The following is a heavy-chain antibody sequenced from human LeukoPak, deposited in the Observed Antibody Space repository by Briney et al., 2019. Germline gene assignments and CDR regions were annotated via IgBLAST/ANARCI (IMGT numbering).Heavy chain of an antibody. J-gene: IGHJ4*02. CDR3: GPGTSYRDYYYDY. CDR1: RFTFSFFG. V-gene: IGHV3-30*03. Sequence: GGSLRLSCAASRFTFSFFGMHWVRQAPGKGLEWIAVISSDGTNKYFADSVRGRFTISRDNSKDTLYLQMSSLKMEDAAIFYCGPGTSYRDYYYDYWGQGTLVTVSS. D-gene: IGHD3-22*01. CDR2: ISSDGTNK.